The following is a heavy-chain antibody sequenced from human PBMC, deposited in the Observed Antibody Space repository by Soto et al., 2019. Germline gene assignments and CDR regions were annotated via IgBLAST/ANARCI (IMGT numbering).Heavy chain of an antibody. J-gene: IGHJ4*02. CDR3: ASHPMDSSGYWYYFXY. V-gene: IGHV3-53*01. CDR2: IFSGGST. CDR1: GFTVSSNY. D-gene: IGHD3-22*01. Sequence: PGGSLRLSCAASGFTVSSNYMTWVRQAPGKGLEWVSFIFSGGSTDYSDSVKGRFTISRDDAKNSLYLQMNSLRAEDTAVYYCASHPMDSSGYWYYFXYWGQGT.